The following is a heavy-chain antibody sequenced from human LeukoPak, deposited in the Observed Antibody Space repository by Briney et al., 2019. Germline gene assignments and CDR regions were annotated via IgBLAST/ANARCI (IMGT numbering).Heavy chain of an antibody. CDR3: ARHCSGGSCFDY. J-gene: IGHJ4*02. D-gene: IGHD2-15*01. CDR1: GFTFSSYS. CDR2: ISSSSSYI. V-gene: IGHV3-21*01. Sequence: PGGSLRLSCAASGFTFSSYSMNWVRQAPGKGLEWVSSISSSSSYIYYADSVKGRFTISRDNAKNSLYLQMDSLRAEDTAVYYCARHCSGGSCFDYWGQGTLVTVSS.